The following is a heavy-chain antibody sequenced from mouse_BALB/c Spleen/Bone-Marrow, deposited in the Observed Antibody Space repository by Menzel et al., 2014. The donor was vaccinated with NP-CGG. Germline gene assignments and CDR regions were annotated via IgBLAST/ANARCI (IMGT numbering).Heavy chain of an antibody. Sequence: QVQLQQSGPGLVQPSQSLSIPCTVSGFSLTSYGVHWVRQSPGKGLEWLGMIWRGGSTDYNAGSMSRLSITKDNSKSQVFFKMKSLQADDTAIYYCARNEGKNSYGSYAFVHWGQGTLVTVSA. CDR1: GFSLTSYG. CDR3: ARNEGKNSYGSYAFVH. CDR2: IWRGGST. D-gene: IGHD1-1*01. J-gene: IGHJ3*01. V-gene: IGHV2-5*01.